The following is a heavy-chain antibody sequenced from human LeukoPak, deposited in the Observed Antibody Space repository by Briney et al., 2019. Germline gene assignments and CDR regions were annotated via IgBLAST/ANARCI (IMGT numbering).Heavy chain of an antibody. CDR1: GYSFTSYW. D-gene: IGHD6-6*01. V-gene: IGHV5-51*01. CDR3: ARQVSLVNWFDP. CDR2: IYPGDSDT. J-gene: IGHJ5*02. Sequence: GESLKISFKGSGYSFTSYWIGWVRQMPGKGLEWMGIIYPGDSDTTYSPSFQGQVTISADKSISTAYLQWSSLKASDIAMYDCARQVSLVNWFDPWGQGTLVTVSS.